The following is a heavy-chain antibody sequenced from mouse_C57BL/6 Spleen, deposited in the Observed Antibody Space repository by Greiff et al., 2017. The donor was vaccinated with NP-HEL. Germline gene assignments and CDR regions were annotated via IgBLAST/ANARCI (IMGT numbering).Heavy chain of an antibody. CDR2: IRNKANGYTT. V-gene: IGHV7-3*01. CDR1: GFTFTDYY. J-gene: IGHJ4*01. Sequence: EVKLMESGGGLVQPGGSLSLSCAASGFTFTDYYMSWVRQPPGKALEWLGFIRNKANGYTTEYSASVKGRFTISRDNSQSILYLQMNALRAEDSATYYCARHDSFYAMDYWGQGTSVTVSS. CDR3: ARHDSFYAMDY.